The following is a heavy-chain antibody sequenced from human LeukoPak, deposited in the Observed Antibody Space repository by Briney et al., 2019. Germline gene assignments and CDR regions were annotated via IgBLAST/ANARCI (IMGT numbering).Heavy chain of an antibody. J-gene: IGHJ6*02. Sequence: GGSLRLSCSASGFTFSSYGMHWVRQAPGKGLEWVAVIWYDGSNKYYADSVKGRFTISRDNSKNTLYLHMNSLRAEDTAVYYCARDFYDLYYGMDVWGQGTTVTVS. D-gene: IGHD2/OR15-2a*01. V-gene: IGHV3-33*01. CDR2: IWYDGSNK. CDR1: GFTFSSYG. CDR3: ARDFYDLYYGMDV.